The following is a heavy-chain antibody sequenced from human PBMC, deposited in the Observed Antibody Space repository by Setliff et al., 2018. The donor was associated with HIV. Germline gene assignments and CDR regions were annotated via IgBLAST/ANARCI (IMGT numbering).Heavy chain of an antibody. J-gene: IGHJ4*02. Sequence: PSETLSLTCTVSGGSIRSSNYYWGWIRQPPGKGLEWTGHIYYTGSTYYNPSLKSRVTISVDTSKNQFSLELSSVTTTDTAIYYCARDNGNICSGSGCWGQGTLVTVSS. CDR3: ARDNGNICSGSGC. CDR2: IYYTGST. CDR1: GGSIRSSNYY. V-gene: IGHV4-39*02. D-gene: IGHD2-15*01.